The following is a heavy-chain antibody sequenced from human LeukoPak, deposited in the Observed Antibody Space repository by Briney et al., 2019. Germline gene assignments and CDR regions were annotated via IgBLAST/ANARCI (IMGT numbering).Heavy chain of an antibody. D-gene: IGHD6-19*01. CDR2: THNSGST. CDR3: ARHYSSGWPYFDY. J-gene: IGHJ4*02. CDR1: AGSITSHDYY. V-gene: IGHV4-30-4*01. Sequence: SETLSLTCTVSAGSITSHDYYWSWIRQAPGKGLEWIGYTHNSGSTFYNPSLKSRFTISVDTSKNQFSLKLSSVTAADTAVYYCARHYSSGWPYFDYWGQGTLVTVSS.